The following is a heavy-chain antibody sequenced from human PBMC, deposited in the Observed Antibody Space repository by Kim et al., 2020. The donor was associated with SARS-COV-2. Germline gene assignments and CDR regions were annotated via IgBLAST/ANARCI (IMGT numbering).Heavy chain of an antibody. Sequence: SETLSLTCTVSGGSISSSSYYWGWIRQPPGKGLEWIGSIYYSGSTYYNPSLKSRVTISVDTSKNQFSLKLSSVTAADTAVYYCASVSYYYGSGSYYNVGAFDIWGQGTMVTVSS. CDR1: GGSISSSSYY. CDR2: IYYSGST. V-gene: IGHV4-39*01. D-gene: IGHD3-10*01. J-gene: IGHJ3*02. CDR3: ASVSYYYGSGSYYNVGAFDI.